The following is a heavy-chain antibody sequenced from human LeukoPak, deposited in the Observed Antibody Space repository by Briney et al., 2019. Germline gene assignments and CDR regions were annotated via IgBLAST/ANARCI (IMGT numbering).Heavy chain of an antibody. J-gene: IGHJ4*02. CDR1: GFSFSSYA. CDR2: FSGGASRT. Sequence: PGGSLRLSCVASGFSFSSYAMSWVRQSPGKGLEWVSAFSGGASRTYYVDSVKGRFTISRDNSKNTLYLQMNSLRVEDTAVYYFAKKRRPGAGPDLFDYWGQGTLVTVSS. V-gene: IGHV3-23*01. D-gene: IGHD6-19*01. CDR3: AKKRRPGAGPDLFDY.